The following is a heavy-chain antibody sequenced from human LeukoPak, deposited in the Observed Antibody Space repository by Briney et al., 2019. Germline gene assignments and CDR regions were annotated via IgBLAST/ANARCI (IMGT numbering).Heavy chain of an antibody. D-gene: IGHD3-22*01. CDR3: AGQYYYDSSGYYRNWFDP. J-gene: IGHJ5*02. CDR2: IYHSGST. CDR1: GGSISSYY. V-gene: IGHV4-59*01. Sequence: SETLSLTCTVSGGSISSYYWSWIRQPPGKGLEWIGYIYHSGSTNYNPSLKSRVTISVDTSKNQFSLKLSSVTAADTAVYYCAGQYYYDSSGYYRNWFDPWGQGTLVTVSS.